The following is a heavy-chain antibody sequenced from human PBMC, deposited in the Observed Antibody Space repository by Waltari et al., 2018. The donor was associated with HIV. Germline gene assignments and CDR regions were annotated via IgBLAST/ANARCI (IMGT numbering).Heavy chain of an antibody. CDR3: ARDDHLNNWVTAGYYYYGMDV. V-gene: IGHV4-34*01. Sequence: QVQLQQWGAGLLKPSETLSLTCAVYGGSFSGYYWSWIRQPPGKGLEWIGEINHSGSTNYNPSLKSRVTISVDTSKNQFSLKLSSVTAADTAVYYCARDDHLNNWVTAGYYYYGMDVWGQGTTVTVSS. J-gene: IGHJ6*02. CDR2: INHSGST. CDR1: GGSFSGYY. D-gene: IGHD1-20*01.